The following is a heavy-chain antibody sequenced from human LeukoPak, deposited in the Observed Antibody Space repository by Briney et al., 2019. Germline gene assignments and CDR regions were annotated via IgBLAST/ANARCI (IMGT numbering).Heavy chain of an antibody. CDR3: ARDRRYDSSGYAVDY. CDR2: INPSGGST. CDR1: GYTFSSYY. V-gene: IGHV1-46*01. Sequence: ASVKVSCKTSGYTFSSYYMHWVRHAPGQGLEWMGIINPSGGSTTYAQNFQGRVTMTRDPSTSTLYMDLSSLRSEDTAIYFCARDRRYDSSGYAVDYWGQGTLVTVPS. D-gene: IGHD3-22*01. J-gene: IGHJ4*02.